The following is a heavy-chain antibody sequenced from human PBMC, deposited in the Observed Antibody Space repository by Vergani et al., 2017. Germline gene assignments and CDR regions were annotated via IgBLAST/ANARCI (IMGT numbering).Heavy chain of an antibody. CDR1: GYSISSGYY. D-gene: IGHD6-13*01. Sequence: QVQLQESGPGLVKPSETLSLTCTVSGYSISSGYYWGWIRQPPGKGLEWIGSIYHSGSTNYNPSLKSRVTISVDTSKNQFSLKLSSVTAADTAVYYCARSYSSSSHIDYWGQGTLVTVSS. CDR2: IYHSGST. CDR3: ARSYSSSSHIDY. J-gene: IGHJ4*02. V-gene: IGHV4-38-2*02.